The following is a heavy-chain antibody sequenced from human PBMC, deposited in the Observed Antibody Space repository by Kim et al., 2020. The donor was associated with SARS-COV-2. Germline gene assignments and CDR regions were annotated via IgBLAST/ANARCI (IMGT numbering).Heavy chain of an antibody. Sequence: GGSLRLSCAASGFTFSSYGMHWVRQAPGKGLEWVAVISYDGSNKYYADSVKGRFTISRDNSKNTLYLQMNSLRAEDTAVYYCAKDRMRYSGYDCPDYWGQGTLVTVSS. CDR3: AKDRMRYSGYDCPDY. V-gene: IGHV3-30*18. D-gene: IGHD5-12*01. CDR1: GFTFSSYG. J-gene: IGHJ4*02. CDR2: ISYDGSNK.